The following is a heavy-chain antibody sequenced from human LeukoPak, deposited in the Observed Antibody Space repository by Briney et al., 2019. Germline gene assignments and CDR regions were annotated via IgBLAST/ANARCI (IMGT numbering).Heavy chain of an antibody. Sequence: PGGSLRLSCAASGFTFSSCEMNWVRQAPGKGLEWISFISASGGMMDHADSVKGRFTISRDNAKNSVHLEMNNLKAEDTAVYHCARHMVLSPCDYWGPGTLVTVSS. J-gene: IGHJ4*02. D-gene: IGHD4/OR15-4a*01. V-gene: IGHV3-48*03. CDR2: ISASGGMM. CDR1: GFTFSSCE. CDR3: ARHMVLSPCDY.